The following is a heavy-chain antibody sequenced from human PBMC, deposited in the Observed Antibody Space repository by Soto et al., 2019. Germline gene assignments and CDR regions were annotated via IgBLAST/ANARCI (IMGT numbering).Heavy chain of an antibody. Sequence: XVSLLHSCAASGFTFSTYDMSWVRQAPGKGLEWVSTIGDSSDNTFYADSVRGRFTISRDNSKNTLYLQMNSLRAEDTAMYYCAKDLTGDSGQGHLCDYWGQGVLVTVSS. D-gene: IGHD7-27*01. CDR1: GFTFSTYD. CDR2: IGDSSDNT. V-gene: IGHV3-23*01. CDR3: AKDLTGDSGQGHLCDY. J-gene: IGHJ4*02.